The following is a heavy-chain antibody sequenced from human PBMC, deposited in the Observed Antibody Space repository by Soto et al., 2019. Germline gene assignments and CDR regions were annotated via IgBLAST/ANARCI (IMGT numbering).Heavy chain of an antibody. D-gene: IGHD3-16*01. CDR2: IWYDGSNK. CDR3: ARGPRKSYDYVCWSAYYYYGMDV. V-gene: IGHV3-33*01. CDR1: GFTFSSYG. Sequence: QVQLVESGGGVVQPGRSLRLSCAASGFTFSSYGMHWVRQAPGKGLEWVAGIWYDGSNKYYADSVKGRLTISRDNSKNTLYLQINSLRPDDMAVVYCARGPRKSYDYVCWSAYYYYGMDVWGQVTTVTVSS. J-gene: IGHJ6*02.